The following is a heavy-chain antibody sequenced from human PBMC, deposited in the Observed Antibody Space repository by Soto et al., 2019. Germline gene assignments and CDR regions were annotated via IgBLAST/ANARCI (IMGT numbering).Heavy chain of an antibody. V-gene: IGHV3-30-3*01. CDR1: GFTFSSYA. D-gene: IGHD3-22*01. CDR2: ISYDGSNK. J-gene: IGHJ6*02. CDR3: ASLDYYDSSGYGGGYYYYYGMDV. Sequence: QVQLVESGGGVVQPGRSLRLSCAASGFTFSSYAMHWVRQAPGKGLEWVAVISYDGSNKYYADSVKGRFTISRDNSKNTLYLQMNSLRAEDTAVYYCASLDYYDSSGYGGGYYYYYGMDVWGQGTTVTVSS.